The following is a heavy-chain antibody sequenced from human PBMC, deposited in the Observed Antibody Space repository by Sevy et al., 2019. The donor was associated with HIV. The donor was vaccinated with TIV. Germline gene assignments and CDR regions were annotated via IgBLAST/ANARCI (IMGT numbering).Heavy chain of an antibody. Sequence: ASVKVSCKASGYTFTGYYMHWVRQAPGQGLEWMGRINPNSGGTNYAQKLQGRVTMTRDTSISTAYMGLSRLRSDDTAVYYCAGPGLFYGSGSYAYYYYGMDVWGQGTTVTVSS. V-gene: IGHV1-2*06. J-gene: IGHJ6*02. CDR3: AGPGLFYGSGSYAYYYYGMDV. D-gene: IGHD3-10*01. CDR1: GYTFTGYY. CDR2: INPNSGGT.